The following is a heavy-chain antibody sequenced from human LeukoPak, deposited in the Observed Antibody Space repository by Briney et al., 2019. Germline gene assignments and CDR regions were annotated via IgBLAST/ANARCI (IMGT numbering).Heavy chain of an antibody. Sequence: PGGSLRLSCAASGFTVSSNYMSWVRQAPGKGLEWVSVIYSGGSTYYADSVKGRFTISRDNSKNTLYLQMNSLRAEDTAVYYCARHPEPGYCSSTSCHESYFDYWGQGTLVTVSS. D-gene: IGHD2-2*01. J-gene: IGHJ4*02. CDR1: GFTVSSNY. CDR3: ARHPEPGYCSSTSCHESYFDY. CDR2: IYSGGST. V-gene: IGHV3-66*04.